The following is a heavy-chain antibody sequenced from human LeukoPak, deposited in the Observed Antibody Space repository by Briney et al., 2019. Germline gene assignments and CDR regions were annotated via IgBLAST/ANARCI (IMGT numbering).Heavy chain of an antibody. CDR3: VRDRYYYDSSGYYGEDY. V-gene: IGHV3-48*01. Sequence: PGGSLRLSCAASGFTFSSYSMNWVRQAPGKGLEWVSYISSSSSTIYYADSVKGRFTISRDNAKNSLYLQMNSLRAEDTAVYYCVRDRYYYDSSGYYGEDYWGQGTLVTVSS. CDR1: GFTFSSYS. CDR2: ISSSSSTI. J-gene: IGHJ4*02. D-gene: IGHD3-22*01.